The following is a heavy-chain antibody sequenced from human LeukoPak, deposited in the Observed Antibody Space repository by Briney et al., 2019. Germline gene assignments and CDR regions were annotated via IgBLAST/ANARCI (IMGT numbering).Heavy chain of an antibody. CDR2: IYTSGST. D-gene: IGHD3-10*01. Sequence: SETLSLTCTVSGESIRTYYWTWIRQPAGKGLEWIGRIYTSGSTNYNPSLKSRVTISVDTSKNQFSLKLSSVTAADTAVYYCAREEFYGAGNDYWGQGTLVTVSS. V-gene: IGHV4-4*07. CDR1: GESIRTYY. J-gene: IGHJ4*02. CDR3: AREEFYGAGNDY.